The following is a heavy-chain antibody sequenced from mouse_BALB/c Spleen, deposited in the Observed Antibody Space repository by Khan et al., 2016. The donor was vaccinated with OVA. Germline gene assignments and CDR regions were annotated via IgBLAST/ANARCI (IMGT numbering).Heavy chain of an antibody. CDR1: GYTFTDYS. J-gene: IGHJ2*01. V-gene: IGHV1S137*01. CDR3: AIRDYFDY. Sequence: VQLQESGPELVRPGVSVKISCKGSGYTFTDYSMHWVKQSHAKSLEWIGVISTDSVNTNYNQKFKGKATLTVDKSSSTAYMELARMTSEDSAIYYCAIRDYFDYWGQGTTRTVSS. CDR2: ISTDSVNT.